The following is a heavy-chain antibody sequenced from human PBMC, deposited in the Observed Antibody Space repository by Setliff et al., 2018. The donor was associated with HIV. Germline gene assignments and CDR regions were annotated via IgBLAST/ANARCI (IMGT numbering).Heavy chain of an antibody. Sequence: PSETLSLTCAVSGYSISSGYYWGWIRQPPGKGLEWIGSIYHSGSTYDSPSLKSRVTISVDTSKNQFSLKLSSVTAADTAIYYCARGSLRGVLALGMDVWGQGTTVTVSS. CDR3: ARGSLRGVLALGMDV. D-gene: IGHD3-10*01. J-gene: IGHJ6*02. CDR2: IYHSGST. CDR1: GYSISSGYY. V-gene: IGHV4-38-2*01.